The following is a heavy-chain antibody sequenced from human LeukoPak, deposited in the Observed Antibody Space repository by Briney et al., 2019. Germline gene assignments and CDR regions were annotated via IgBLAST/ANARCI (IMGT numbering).Heavy chain of an antibody. J-gene: IGHJ4*02. CDR1: GFTFSSYS. CDR3: ARDGCSGGSCSFDY. V-gene: IGHV3-21*01. Sequence: GGSLRLSCAASGFTFSSYSKNWVRQAPGKGLEWVSSITSSGSYIYYADSVKGRFTISRDNAKNSLYLQMNSLRADDTAVYYCARDGCSGGSCSFDYWGQGTLVTVSS. D-gene: IGHD2-15*01. CDR2: ITSSGSYI.